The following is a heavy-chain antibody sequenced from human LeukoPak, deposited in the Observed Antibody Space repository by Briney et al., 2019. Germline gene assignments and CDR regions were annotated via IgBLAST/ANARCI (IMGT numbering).Heavy chain of an antibody. J-gene: IGHJ4*02. Sequence: SETLSLTCAVYGGSFSGYYWSWIRQPPGKGLEWIGEINHSGSTNYNPSLKSRVTISVDTSKNQFSLKLSSVTAADTAVYYCARSSVVVDASDYWGQGTLVTVSS. V-gene: IGHV4-34*01. CDR1: GGSFSGYY. CDR2: INHSGST. CDR3: ARSSVVVDASDY. D-gene: IGHD2-15*01.